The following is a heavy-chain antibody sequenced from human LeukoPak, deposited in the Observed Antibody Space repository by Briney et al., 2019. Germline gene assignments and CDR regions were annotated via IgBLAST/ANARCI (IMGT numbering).Heavy chain of an antibody. D-gene: IGHD6-19*01. J-gene: IGHJ4*02. CDR2: FDPEEGET. CDR1: GYTLTELS. CDR3: ATGGIAVGYFDY. V-gene: IGHV1-24*01. Sequence: ASVKVSCKVSGYTLTELSMHWVRQAPGKGLEWMGGFDPEEGETIYAQKFQGRVTMTEDTSTDTAYMELSSLRSEDTAVYYCATGGIAVGYFDYWGQGTLVTVSS.